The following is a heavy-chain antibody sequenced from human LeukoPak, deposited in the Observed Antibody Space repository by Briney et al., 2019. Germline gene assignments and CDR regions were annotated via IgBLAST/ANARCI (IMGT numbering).Heavy chain of an antibody. J-gene: IGHJ4*02. V-gene: IGHV4-4*02. CDR2: IYHSGST. CDR3: ARVGTYGSGSYLSWLDY. D-gene: IGHD3-10*01. CDR1: GGSISSSNW. Sequence: SETLSLTCAVSGGSISSSNWWSWVRQPPGKGLEWIGEIYHSGSTNYNPSLKGRVTISVDTSKNQFSLELSSVTAADTAVYYCARVGTYGSGSYLSWLDYWGQGTLVTVSS.